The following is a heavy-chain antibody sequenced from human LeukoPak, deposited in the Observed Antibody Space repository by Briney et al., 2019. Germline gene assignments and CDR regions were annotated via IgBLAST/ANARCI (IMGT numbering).Heavy chain of an antibody. V-gene: IGHV3-11*01. CDR1: GFTFSYYY. CDR3: ARARHGTDAFDI. J-gene: IGHJ3*02. CDR2: ISSSGSTI. Sequence: GGSLRLSCAASGFTFSYYYMSWIRPAPGKGLEWVSYISSSGSTIYYADSVKGRFTISRDNATNSLYRQTNSLRAEDTAVYYCARARHGTDAFDIWGQGTMVTVSS. D-gene: IGHD6-25*01.